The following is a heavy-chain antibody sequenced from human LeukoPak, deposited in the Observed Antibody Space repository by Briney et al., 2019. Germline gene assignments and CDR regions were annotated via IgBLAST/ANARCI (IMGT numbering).Heavy chain of an antibody. V-gene: IGHV3-21*01. J-gene: IGHJ4*02. CDR3: ARDRNTDFWSGYYTNYCDY. CDR2: ISSSSSYI. D-gene: IGHD3-3*01. Sequence: GGSLRLSCAASGFTFSSYSMNWVRQAPGKGLEWVSSISSSSSYIYYADSVKGRFTISRDNAKNSLYLQMNSLRAEDTAVYYCARDRNTDFWSGYYTNYCDYWGQGTLVTVSS. CDR1: GFTFSSYS.